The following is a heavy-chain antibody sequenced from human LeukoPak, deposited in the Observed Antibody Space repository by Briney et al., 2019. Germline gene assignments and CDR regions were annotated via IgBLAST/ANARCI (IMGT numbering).Heavy chain of an antibody. CDR1: GFIFSSYG. CDR3: AVIYGSGSYFLDY. J-gene: IGHJ4*02. D-gene: IGHD3-10*01. CDR2: ISHGGSNK. Sequence: GGSLRLSCAASGFIFSSYGMHWVRQAPGKGLEWVAVISHGGSNKYYTDSVKGRFTISRDNSENTLYLQMTSLRAEDTAVYYCAVIYGSGSYFLDYWGQGTLVTVSS. V-gene: IGHV3-30*03.